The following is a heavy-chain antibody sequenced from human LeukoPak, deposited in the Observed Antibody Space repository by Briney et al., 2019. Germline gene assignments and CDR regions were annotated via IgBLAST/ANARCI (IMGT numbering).Heavy chain of an antibody. V-gene: IGHV4-31*03. CDR3: ARRKYSGSLFLFDY. Sequence: SETLSLTCTVSGVSISSGGYYWSWIRQHPGKGLEWIGYIYYSGSTYYNPSLKSRVTISVDTSKNQFSLKLSSVTAADTAVYYCARRKYSGSLFLFDYWGQGTLVTVSS. D-gene: IGHD1-26*01. CDR1: GVSISSGGYY. CDR2: IYYSGST. J-gene: IGHJ4*02.